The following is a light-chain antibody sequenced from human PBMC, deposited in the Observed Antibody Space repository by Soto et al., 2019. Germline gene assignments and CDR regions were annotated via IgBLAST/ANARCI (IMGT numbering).Light chain of an antibody. J-gene: IGLJ2*01. CDR2: VNSGGSH. CDR3: QTWGTGYVV. Sequence: QLVLTQSPSASASLGASVKLTCTLSSGHSSYDIAWHQQQPDKGPRFLMTVNSGGSHNKGDGIPDRFSGSSSGAERYLTIPSLQSEDEADSYCQTWGTGYVVFGGGTKLTVL. CDR1: SGHSSYD. V-gene: IGLV4-69*01.